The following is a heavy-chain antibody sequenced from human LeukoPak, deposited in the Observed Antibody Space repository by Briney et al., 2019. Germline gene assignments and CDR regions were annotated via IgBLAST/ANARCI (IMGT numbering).Heavy chain of an antibody. CDR2: INPNSGGT. CDR1: GYTFTGYY. V-gene: IGHV1-2*02. J-gene: IGHJ4*02. Sequence: ASVKVSCKASGYTFTGYYMHWVRQAPGQGLEWMGWINPNSGGTNYAQNFQGRVTMTRDTSITTTYMELSSLRSDDTAVYYCVRDRHTVAVAATLDYWGQGTLVIASS. D-gene: IGHD6-19*01. CDR3: VRDRHTVAVAATLDY.